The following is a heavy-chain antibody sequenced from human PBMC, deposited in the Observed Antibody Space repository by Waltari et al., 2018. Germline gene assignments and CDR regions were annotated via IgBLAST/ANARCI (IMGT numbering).Heavy chain of an antibody. D-gene: IGHD4-17*01. CDR3: AKDGAWTTVFYFES. Sequence: QVQLVESGGGVAQPGTSLGLSCAAPGFPLSTHGMHWVRQAPGKGLEWVAGISYDGSDEYYADSVKGRFTISRDNSKNTLYLRMNSLRLEDTAVYYCAKDGAWTTVFYFESWGQGTLVPVSS. CDR2: ISYDGSDE. J-gene: IGHJ4*02. CDR1: GFPLSTHG. V-gene: IGHV3-30*18.